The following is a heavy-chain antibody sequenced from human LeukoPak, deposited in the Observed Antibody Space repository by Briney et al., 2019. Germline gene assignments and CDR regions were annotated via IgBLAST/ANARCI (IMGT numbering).Heavy chain of an antibody. J-gene: IGHJ4*02. D-gene: IGHD3-16*01. CDR1: GDSISRYY. CDR3: ARSNTYYDYVLGS. Sequence: SQTLSLTCTVSGDSISRYYGSWIRQPPRKGLEEIGDNHYRGRPKFNPALKSRGTISVETSKNQFSLKLSSVTAADPAVYYCARSNTYYDYVLGSWGQGTLVTVSS. V-gene: IGHV4-59*01. CDR2: NHYRGRP.